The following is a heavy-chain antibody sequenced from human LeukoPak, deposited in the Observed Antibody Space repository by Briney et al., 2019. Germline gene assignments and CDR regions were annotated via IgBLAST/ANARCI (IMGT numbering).Heavy chain of an antibody. Sequence: GGSLRLSCAASGFTFDDYAMHWVRQAPGKGLEWVSGISWNSGSIGYADSVKGRFTISRDNAKNSLYLQMNSLRAEDTALYYCAKGEVSIAVAGEGDYWGQGTLVTVSS. CDR2: ISWNSGSI. CDR1: GFTFDDYA. CDR3: AKGEVSIAVAGEGDY. J-gene: IGHJ4*02. D-gene: IGHD6-19*01. V-gene: IGHV3-9*01.